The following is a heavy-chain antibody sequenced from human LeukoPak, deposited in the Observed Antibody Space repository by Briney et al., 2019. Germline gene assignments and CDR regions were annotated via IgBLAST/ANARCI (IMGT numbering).Heavy chain of an antibody. Sequence: SETLSLTCTVSGGSISSYYWSWIRQPPGKGLEWIGYIYYSGSTNYNPSLKSRVTISVDTSKNQFSLKLSSVTAADTAVYYCAGDRGGYNSFDYWGQGTLVTVSS. CDR2: IYYSGST. CDR3: AGDRGGYNSFDY. D-gene: IGHD5-24*01. CDR1: GGSISSYY. J-gene: IGHJ4*02. V-gene: IGHV4-59*01.